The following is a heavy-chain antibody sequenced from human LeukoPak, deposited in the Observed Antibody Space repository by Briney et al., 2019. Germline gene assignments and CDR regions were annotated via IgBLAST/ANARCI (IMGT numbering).Heavy chain of an antibody. CDR3: ARLGLAFDY. D-gene: IGHD3/OR15-3a*01. CDR2: IYYSGST. Sequence: PSETLSFTCTVSGGSISSSSYYWSWIRQPPGKGLEWIGYIYYSGSTNYNPSLKSRVTISVDTSKNQFSLKLSSVTAADTAVYYCARLGLAFDYWGQGTLVTVSS. J-gene: IGHJ4*02. V-gene: IGHV4-61*05. CDR1: GGSISSSSYY.